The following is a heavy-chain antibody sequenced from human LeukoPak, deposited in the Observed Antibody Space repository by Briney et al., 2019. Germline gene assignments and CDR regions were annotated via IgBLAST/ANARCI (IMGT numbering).Heavy chain of an antibody. V-gene: IGHV1-46*01. CDR1: GYTFTSYY. Sequence: ASVKVSCKASGYTFTSYYMHWVRQAPGQGLEWMGIINPSGGSTSYAQKFQGRVTMTRDTSTSTVYMELSSLRSEDTAVYYCARDRRSHPCLYGMDVWGQGTTVTVSS. J-gene: IGHJ6*02. CDR2: INPSGGST. CDR3: ARDRRSHPCLYGMDV.